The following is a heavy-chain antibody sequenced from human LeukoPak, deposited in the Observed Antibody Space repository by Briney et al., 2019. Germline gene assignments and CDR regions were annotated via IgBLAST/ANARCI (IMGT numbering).Heavy chain of an antibody. CDR2: ISSSGSTI. J-gene: IGHJ5*02. V-gene: IGHV3-48*03. CDR3: APIAAAPGWQRFDP. CDR1: GFTFSSYE. Sequence: GGSLRLSCAASGFTFSSYEMNWVRQAPGKGLEWVSYISSSGSTIYYADSVKGRFTISRDNAKNSLYPQMNSLRAEDTAVYYCAPIAAAPGWQRFDPWGQGTLVTVSS. D-gene: IGHD6-13*01.